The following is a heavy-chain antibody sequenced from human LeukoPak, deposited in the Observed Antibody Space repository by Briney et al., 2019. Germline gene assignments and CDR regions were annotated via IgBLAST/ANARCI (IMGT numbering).Heavy chain of an antibody. CDR1: GFTFSTNA. D-gene: IGHD3-16*01. CDR2: ISGSGGTT. V-gene: IGHV3-23*01. Sequence: GGSLRLSCAASGFTFSTNAMGWARQAPGKGLEWVSAISGSGGTTYYADSVKGRFAISRDNSKSTLYLLMNSLRAEDTAVYYCVAYDPLDFWGQGTLVIVSS. J-gene: IGHJ4*02. CDR3: VAYDPLDF.